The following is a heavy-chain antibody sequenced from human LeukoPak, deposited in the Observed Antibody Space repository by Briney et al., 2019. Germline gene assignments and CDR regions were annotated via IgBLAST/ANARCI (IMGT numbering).Heavy chain of an antibody. J-gene: IGHJ4*02. Sequence: PGGSLRLSCAASGFTFSSYAMSWVRQDPGKGLEWVSAISGSGGSTYYADSVKGRFTISRDNSKNTLYLQMNSLRAEDTAVYYCAKVGGSSGWYEVVTFDYWGQGTLVTVSS. V-gene: IGHV3-23*01. CDR1: GFTFSSYA. CDR3: AKVGGSSGWYEVVTFDY. D-gene: IGHD6-19*01. CDR2: ISGSGGST.